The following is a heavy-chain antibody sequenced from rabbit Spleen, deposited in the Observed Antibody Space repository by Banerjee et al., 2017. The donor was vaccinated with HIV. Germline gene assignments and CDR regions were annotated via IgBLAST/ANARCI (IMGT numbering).Heavy chain of an antibody. CDR2: IDPVFGIT. V-gene: IGHV1S21*01. CDR3: ARDGAGGSYFAL. D-gene: IGHD8-1*01. Sequence: EQLVESGGGLVQPGGSLKLSCKASGFTISSYGVSWVRQAPGKGLEWIGYIDPVFGITYYANWVNGRFSISRENAQNTVFLQMTSLTAADTATYFCARDGAGGSYFALWGQGTLVTVS. CDR1: GFTISSYG. J-gene: IGHJ3*01.